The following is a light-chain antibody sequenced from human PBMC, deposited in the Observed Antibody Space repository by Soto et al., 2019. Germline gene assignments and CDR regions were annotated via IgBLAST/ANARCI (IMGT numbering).Light chain of an antibody. Sequence: DIQMTQSPSSLSASVGDRVTITCQARQDIKNYLNWYQQKPGKAPKLLIYEASNLETGVPSRFSGSGSGRSFTFTISSLQPEDIATYYCQQCDDFITFGGGTRIE. V-gene: IGKV1-33*01. CDR3: QQCDDFIT. CDR2: EAS. J-gene: IGKJ4*01. CDR1: QDIKNY.